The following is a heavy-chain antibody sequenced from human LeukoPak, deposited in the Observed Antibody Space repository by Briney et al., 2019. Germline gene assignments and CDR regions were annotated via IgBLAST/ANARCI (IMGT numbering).Heavy chain of an antibody. Sequence: PGRSLRLSCAASGFTFDDYAMHWVRQAPGKGLEWVSGISWNSGSIGYADSVKGRFTISRDNAKNSLYLQMNSLRAEDTALYYCAKGMRTEYYDILTGYLDYWGQGTLVTVSS. CDR3: AKGMRTEYYDILTGYLDY. CDR2: ISWNSGSI. J-gene: IGHJ4*02. CDR1: GFTFDDYA. V-gene: IGHV3-9*01. D-gene: IGHD3-9*01.